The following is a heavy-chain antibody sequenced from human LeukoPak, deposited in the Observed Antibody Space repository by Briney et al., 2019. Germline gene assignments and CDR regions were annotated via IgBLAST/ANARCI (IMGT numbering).Heavy chain of an antibody. V-gene: IGHV3-23*01. Sequence: GGSLRLSCAASGFTCSSYAMSWVRQAPGKGLEWVSAIGGSGVNTYYADSVKGRFTISRDNSKNTLYLQMNSLRAEDTAVYYCARDTAAGKHAFDIWGQGTMVTVSS. CDR2: IGGSGVNT. CDR3: ARDTAAGKHAFDI. J-gene: IGHJ3*02. D-gene: IGHD6-13*01. CDR1: GFTCSSYA.